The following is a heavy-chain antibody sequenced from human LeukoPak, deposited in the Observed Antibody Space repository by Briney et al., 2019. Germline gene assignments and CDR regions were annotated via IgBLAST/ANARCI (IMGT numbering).Heavy chain of an antibody. CDR1: GYTFTGYY. J-gene: IGHJ3*02. V-gene: IGHV1-2*02. CDR3: ARWFVVPAAGEGYAFDI. Sequence: ASVKVSCKASGYTFTGYYMHWVRQAAGQGLEWMGWINPNSGGTNYAQKFQGRVTMTRDTSVSTAYMELSRLTSDDTAVYYCARWFVVPAAGEGYAFDIWGQGTMVTVSA. D-gene: IGHD2-2*01. CDR2: INPNSGGT.